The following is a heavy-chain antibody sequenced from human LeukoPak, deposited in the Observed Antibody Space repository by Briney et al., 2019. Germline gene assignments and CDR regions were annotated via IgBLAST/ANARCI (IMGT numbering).Heavy chain of an antibody. CDR1: GGSISSYY. J-gene: IGHJ4*02. D-gene: IGHD3-22*01. V-gene: IGHV4-34*01. CDR2: INHSGST. Sequence: SETLSLTCTVSGGSISSYYWSWIRQPPGKGLEWIGEINHSGSTNYNPSLKSRVTISVDTSKNQFSLKLSSVTAADTAVYYCARGQYYYDSSGLTPEYFDYWGQGTLVTVSS. CDR3: ARGQYYYDSSGLTPEYFDY.